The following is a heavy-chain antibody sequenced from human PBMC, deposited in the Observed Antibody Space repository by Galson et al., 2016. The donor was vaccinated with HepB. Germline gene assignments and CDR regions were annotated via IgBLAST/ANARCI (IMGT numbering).Heavy chain of an antibody. CDR3: AIDPSQWHDLSFGN. J-gene: IGHJ4*02. CDR1: GFTFDRCG. Sequence: SLRLSCAASGFTFDRCGMTWFRQAPGKGLEWVSTICGRGGDVDYADSVKGRFTISRDDSKSTLYLHMNSLRVEDTAIYYCAIDPSQWHDLSFGNWAQGTLVTVSA. V-gene: IGHV3-23*01. D-gene: IGHD6-19*01. CDR2: ICGRGGDV.